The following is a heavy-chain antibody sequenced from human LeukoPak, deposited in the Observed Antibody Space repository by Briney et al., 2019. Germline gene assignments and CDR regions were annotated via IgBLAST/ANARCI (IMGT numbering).Heavy chain of an antibody. CDR1: GFTFSSYA. V-gene: IGHV3-30-3*01. Sequence: GGSLRLSCAASGFTFSSYAMHWVRQAPGKGLEWVAVISYDGSNKYYADSVKGRFTISRDNSKNTLYLQMNSLRAEDTAVYYCARLAYCGGDCYPGFRDFDYWGQGTLVTVSS. CDR3: ARLAYCGGDCYPGFRDFDY. CDR2: ISYDGSNK. D-gene: IGHD2-21*02. J-gene: IGHJ4*02.